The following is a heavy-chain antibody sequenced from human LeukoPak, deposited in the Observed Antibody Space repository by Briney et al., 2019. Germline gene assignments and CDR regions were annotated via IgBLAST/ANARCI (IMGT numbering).Heavy chain of an antibody. CDR2: INPNSGGT. CDR3: ARDFLAAMVSDWFDP. CDR1: GYTFTGYY. J-gene: IGHJ5*02. Sequence: ASVKVSCKASGYTFTGYYMHWVRQAPGQGLEWMGWINPNSGGTNYARKFQGRVTMTRDTSISTAYMELSRLRSDDTAVYYCARDFLAAMVSDWFDPWGQGTLVTVSS. V-gene: IGHV1-2*02. D-gene: IGHD5-18*01.